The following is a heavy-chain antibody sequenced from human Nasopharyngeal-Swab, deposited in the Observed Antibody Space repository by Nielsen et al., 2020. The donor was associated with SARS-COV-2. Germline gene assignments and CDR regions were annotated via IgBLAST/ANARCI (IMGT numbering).Heavy chain of an antibody. J-gene: IGHJ6*03. CDR3: ARAEYYYYYMDV. V-gene: IGHV1-8*02. CDR1: GYTFTSYG. Sequence: ASVKVSCKASGYTFTSYGISWVRQAPGQGLEWMGWMNPNSGNTGYAQKFQGRVTMTRNTSISTAYMELSSLRSEDTAVYYCARAEYYYYYMDVWGKGTTVTVSS. CDR2: MNPNSGNT.